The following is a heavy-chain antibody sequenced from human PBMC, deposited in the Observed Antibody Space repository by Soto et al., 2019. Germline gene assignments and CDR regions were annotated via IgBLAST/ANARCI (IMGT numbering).Heavy chain of an antibody. CDR1: GCTFTGYY. D-gene: IGHD1-1*01. Sequence: ASVKVSCKASGCTFTGYYLHWVRQAPGQGLERMGWINPNSGGTNYAQKFQGRVTMTRDTSISTAYMELSRLRSDDTAVYYCARGRAGTTSYFDYWGQGNLVTVSS. CDR2: INPNSGGT. CDR3: ARGRAGTTSYFDY. J-gene: IGHJ4*02. V-gene: IGHV1-2*02.